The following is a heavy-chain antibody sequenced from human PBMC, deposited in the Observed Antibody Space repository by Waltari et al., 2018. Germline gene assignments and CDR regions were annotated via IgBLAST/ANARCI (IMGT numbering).Heavy chain of an antibody. CDR1: GFSIKSYG. D-gene: IGHD2-15*01. Sequence: VESGGGVVQPGGSLRLSCVASGFSIKSYGMHWVRQAPGKGLEWAAVVWFDGSNEYYADSVKGRFTVSRDNSQNTVYLQMNSLGVEDTAIYYCVRGGWIPESGDYYYNGMDVWGQGTTVTVSS. CDR3: VRGGWIPESGDYYYNGMDV. CDR2: VWFDGSNE. V-gene: IGHV3-33*01. J-gene: IGHJ6*02.